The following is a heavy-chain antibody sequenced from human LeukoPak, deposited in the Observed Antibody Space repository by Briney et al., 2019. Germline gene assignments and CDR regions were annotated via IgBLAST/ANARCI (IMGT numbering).Heavy chain of an antibody. CDR2: IYSDGST. J-gene: IGHJ3*02. CDR3: ARDSRYGGRTPRAFDI. D-gene: IGHD5-12*01. CDR1: GFTVSSKY. Sequence: PGGSLRLSCAASGFTVSSKYMSWVRQAPGKGLEWVSIIYSDGSTYYADSVKGRFTISRDNAKNSLYLQMNSLRAEDTAVYYCARDSRYGGRTPRAFDIWGQGTMVTVSS. V-gene: IGHV3-66*01.